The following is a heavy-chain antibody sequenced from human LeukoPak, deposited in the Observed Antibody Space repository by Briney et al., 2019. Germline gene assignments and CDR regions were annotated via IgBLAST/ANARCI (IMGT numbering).Heavy chain of an antibody. CDR3: TRDPAQELRFDY. CDR2: IRSKAYGGTT. D-gene: IGHD1-26*01. J-gene: IGHJ4*02. V-gene: IGHV3-49*03. CDR1: GFTFGDYA. Sequence: PGRSLRLSCTASGFTFGDYAMSWFRQAPGQGLEWVGFIRSKAYGGTTEYAASVKGRFTISRDDSKSIAYLQMNSLKTEDTAVYYCTRDPAQELRFDYWGQGTLVTVSS.